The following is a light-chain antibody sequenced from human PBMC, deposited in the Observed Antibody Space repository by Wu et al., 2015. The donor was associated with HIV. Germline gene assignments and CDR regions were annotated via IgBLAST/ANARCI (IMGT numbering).Light chain of an antibody. CDR1: QGISRY. V-gene: IGKV1-8*01. CDR2: STS. J-gene: IGKJ1*01. CDR3: QQYYTYPPT. Sequence: GDRVTITCRASQGISRYLAWYQQKPGKAPKLLISSTSTSQSGAPSRFNGSGSGTDFRLTISCLQSEDFAVYYCQQYYTYPPTFGQGTKVEI.